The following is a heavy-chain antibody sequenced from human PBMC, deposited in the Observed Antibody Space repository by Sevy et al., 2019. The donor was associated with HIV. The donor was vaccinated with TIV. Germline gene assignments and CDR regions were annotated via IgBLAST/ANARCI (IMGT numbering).Heavy chain of an antibody. CDR2: ISNDGSNK. CDR1: GFTFSSYA. J-gene: IGHJ4*02. CDR3: ARDQGYDILTGALLFDY. D-gene: IGHD3-9*01. Sequence: GGSLRLSCAASGFTFSSYAMHWVRQAPGKGLEWVAVISNDGSNKYYPESVKGRFTISRDNSKNTLYLQMNSLRAEDTAVYYCARDQGYDILTGALLFDYWGQGTLVTVSS. V-gene: IGHV3-30-3*01.